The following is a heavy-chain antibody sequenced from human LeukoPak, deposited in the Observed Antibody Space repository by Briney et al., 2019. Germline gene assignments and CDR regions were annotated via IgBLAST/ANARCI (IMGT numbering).Heavy chain of an antibody. CDR3: ARGTDGTLLDY. V-gene: IGHV3-30*04. D-gene: IGHD3/OR15-3a*01. J-gene: IGHJ4*02. Sequence: PGGSLRLSCAASGFTFSSYAMHWVRQAPGKGLEWVAVISYDGSNKYYADSVKGRFTISRDNSKSTLYLQMNSLRAEDTAVYYCARGTDGTLLDYWGQGTLVTVSS. CDR2: ISYDGSNK. CDR1: GFTFSSYA.